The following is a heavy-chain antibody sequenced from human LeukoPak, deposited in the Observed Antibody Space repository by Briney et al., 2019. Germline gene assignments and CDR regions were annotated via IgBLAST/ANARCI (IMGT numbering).Heavy chain of an antibody. J-gene: IGHJ6*03. Sequence: PGRSLRLSCTASGFTFGDYAMSWVRQAPGKGLEWVGFIRSKAYGGTTEYAASVKGRFTISRDDSKSIAYLQMNSLKTEDTAVYYCTRVSSSSSGGYYYYCMDVWGKGTTVTVSS. CDR3: TRVSSSSSGGYYYYCMDV. V-gene: IGHV3-49*04. CDR2: IRSKAYGGTT. D-gene: IGHD6-6*01. CDR1: GFTFGDYA.